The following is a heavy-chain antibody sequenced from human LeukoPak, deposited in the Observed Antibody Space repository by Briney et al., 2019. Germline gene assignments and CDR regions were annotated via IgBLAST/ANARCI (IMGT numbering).Heavy chain of an antibody. Sequence: GGSLRLSCAAAGFTFSSYWMSWVRQAPGKGLEWVANIKQDGSEKYYVDSVKGRFTISRDNAKNSLYLQMNSLRAEDTAVYYCARDSYSSSWYSRAFDIWGQGTMVTVSS. D-gene: IGHD6-13*01. V-gene: IGHV3-7*01. CDR1: GFTFSSYW. CDR3: ARDSYSSSWYSRAFDI. CDR2: IKQDGSEK. J-gene: IGHJ3*02.